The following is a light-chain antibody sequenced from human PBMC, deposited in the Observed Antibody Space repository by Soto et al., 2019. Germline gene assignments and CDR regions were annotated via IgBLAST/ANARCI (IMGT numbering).Light chain of an antibody. CDR3: AAWDDNLNGVV. CDR1: TSNIRRHT. V-gene: IGLV1-44*01. J-gene: IGLJ7*01. CDR2: SNV. Sequence: QSVLTKPPSASGTPGQRVMMSCSGSTSNIRRHTVNWYQQLPGAAPKLLIYSNVQRPSGVPDRFSGSKSGTSASLAISGLQSEDEGDYYCAAWDDNLNGVVFGGGTQLTVL.